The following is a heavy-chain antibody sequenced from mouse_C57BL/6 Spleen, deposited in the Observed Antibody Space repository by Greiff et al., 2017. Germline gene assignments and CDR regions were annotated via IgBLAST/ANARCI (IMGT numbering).Heavy chain of an antibody. D-gene: IGHD2-12*01. Sequence: QVQLQQPGAELVKPGASVKLSCKASGYTFTSYWMHWVKQRPGRGLGWIGRIDPNSGGTKYNEKFKSKATLTVDKPSSTAYMQLSSLTSEDSAVYYCARPYYSGYYYAMDYWGQGTSVTVSS. J-gene: IGHJ4*01. V-gene: IGHV1-72*01. CDR1: GYTFTSYW. CDR2: IDPNSGGT. CDR3: ARPYYSGYYYAMDY.